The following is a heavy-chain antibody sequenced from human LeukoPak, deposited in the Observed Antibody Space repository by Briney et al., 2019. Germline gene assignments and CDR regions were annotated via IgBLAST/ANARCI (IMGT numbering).Heavy chain of an antibody. D-gene: IGHD3-3*01. Sequence: ASVKVSCKVSGNSLSELSIQWVRQAPGKGLECMGGFDPEDAKMVYAQNFQGRVTMTEDTSTQTAYMELSGLTSDDTAVYYCTTRSGDFWSGFVNWGQGSLVTVSS. CDR3: TTRSGDFWSGFVN. CDR2: FDPEDAKM. CDR1: GNSLSELS. J-gene: IGHJ4*02. V-gene: IGHV1-24*01.